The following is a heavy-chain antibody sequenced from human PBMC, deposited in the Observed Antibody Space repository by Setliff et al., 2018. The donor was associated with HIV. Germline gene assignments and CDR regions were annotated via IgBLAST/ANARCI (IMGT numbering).Heavy chain of an antibody. CDR3: ARHRAGYSGYAIPILDY. CDR1: GYSFTSYW. D-gene: IGHD5-12*01. V-gene: IGHV5-51*01. Sequence: PGESLKISCKGSGYSFTSYWIGWVRQMPGKGLEWMGIIYPGDSSIKYSPSFQGQVTISIDKSITTAYLHLSSLEASDTAIYYCARHRAGYSGYAIPILDYWGQGTLVTVSS. CDR2: IYPGDSSI. J-gene: IGHJ4*02.